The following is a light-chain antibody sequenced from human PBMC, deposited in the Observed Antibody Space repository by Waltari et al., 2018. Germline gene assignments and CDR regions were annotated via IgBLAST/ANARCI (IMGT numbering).Light chain of an antibody. V-gene: IGKV2-28*01. J-gene: IGKJ1*01. CDR3: MQTLQAPVT. Sequence: DIVMTQSPLSLPVTPGEPASISCRSSQSLLHRNGYTSLDWYLQKPGQSPPLLIYLAFNRASGVPDRFSGSGSGTDFTLKISRVEAEDVGVYYCMQTLQAPVTFGQGTKVEIK. CDR2: LAF. CDR1: QSLLHRNGYTS.